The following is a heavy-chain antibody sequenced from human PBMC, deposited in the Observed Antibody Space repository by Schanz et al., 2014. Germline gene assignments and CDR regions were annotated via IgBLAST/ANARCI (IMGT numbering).Heavy chain of an antibody. J-gene: IGHJ4*02. Sequence: QVQLVESGGGVVQPGGSLRLSCAASGFTFSSSGMHWVRQAPGKGLEWVACIPSDESNKYYIDSVKGRFTISRDNSRETMFLQMNTLRPDDTAVYYCAKDEGYNYGYIFDYWGQGTLVTVSS. CDR3: AKDEGYNYGYIFDY. D-gene: IGHD5-18*01. CDR2: IPSDESNK. V-gene: IGHV3-30*02. CDR1: GFTFSSSG.